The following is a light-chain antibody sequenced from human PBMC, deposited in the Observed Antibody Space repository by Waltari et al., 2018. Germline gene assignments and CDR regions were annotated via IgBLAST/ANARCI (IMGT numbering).Light chain of an antibody. CDR2: SHN. J-gene: IGLJ1*01. CDR3: AAWDDSLNGFYV. V-gene: IGLV1-44*01. Sequence: QSVLTQPPSASGTPGQTVTISCSGSSSNVGRSTVSWYQQLPGTAPKLLIFSHNQRPSGVPDRFSGSKSGTSASLAISGLQSEDEADYFCAAWDDSLNGFYVFGTGTRVTVL. CDR1: SSNVGRST.